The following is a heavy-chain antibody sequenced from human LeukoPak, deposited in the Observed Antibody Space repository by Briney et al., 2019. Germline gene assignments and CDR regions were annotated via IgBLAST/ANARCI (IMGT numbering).Heavy chain of an antibody. V-gene: IGHV4-59*01. CDR3: ARLTYSSGPLFDI. J-gene: IGHJ3*02. CDR2: IFYGGNT. CDR1: GGSISSYY. Sequence: SETLSLTCTASGGSISSYYWSWIRQPPGKGLEWIGYIFYGGNTNSNPSLKSRVTISIDTSKNQFSLKLSSVTAADTALYYCARLTYSSGPLFDIWGQGTMVTVSS. D-gene: IGHD6-19*01.